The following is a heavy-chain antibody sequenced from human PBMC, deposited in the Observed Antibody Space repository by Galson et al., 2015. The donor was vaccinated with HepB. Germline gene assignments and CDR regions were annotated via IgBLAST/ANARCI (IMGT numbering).Heavy chain of an antibody. J-gene: IGHJ4*02. Sequence: SLRLSCASSGFTFGDYAMNWVRQAPGKGLEWVAFIRTETYGGTTAYAASVKGRFTIFRDDSNSIAYLQMNSLKIADTAVYYCTRALGCYYGSGSDSWGQGPVLTVS. CDR2: IRTETYGGTT. CDR3: TRALGCYYGSGSDS. V-gene: IGHV3-49*04. CDR1: GFTFGDYA. D-gene: IGHD3-10*01.